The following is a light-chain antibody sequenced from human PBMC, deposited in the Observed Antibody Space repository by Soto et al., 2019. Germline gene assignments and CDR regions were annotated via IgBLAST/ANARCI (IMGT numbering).Light chain of an antibody. CDR3: QQYESYPMT. V-gene: IGKV1-5*03. CDR2: KAS. J-gene: IGKJ4*01. CDR1: QSISCC. Sequence: DSQMTQYPSTLSASVGDRVTITCRASQSISCCLAWYQQKPGKAPKLLISKASTLQSGVPPRFSGSGSGTEFTLTISSLQPDDFATYYCQQYESYPMTFGGGTKVEIK.